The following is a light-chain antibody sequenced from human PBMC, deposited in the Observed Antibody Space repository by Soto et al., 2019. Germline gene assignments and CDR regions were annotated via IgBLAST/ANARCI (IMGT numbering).Light chain of an antibody. Sequence: MVMTQSPATLSVSPGERATLSCRASQSVSSNLAWYQQKPGQAPRLLIYGASTRATGIPARFSGSGSGTEFTLTLSSLQSEDFAVYYCQQYNNWWTFGQGTKVDIK. CDR2: GAS. J-gene: IGKJ1*01. CDR1: QSVSSN. V-gene: IGKV3-15*01. CDR3: QQYNNWWT.